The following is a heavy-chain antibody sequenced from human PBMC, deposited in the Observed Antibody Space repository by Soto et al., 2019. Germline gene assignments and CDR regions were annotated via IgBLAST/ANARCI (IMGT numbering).Heavy chain of an antibody. V-gene: IGHV4-59*01. D-gene: IGHD2-2*01. CDR3: ARDLGSTSRFDP. CDR1: GGSISNNY. Sequence: ASETLSLTCTVSGGSISNNYWSWIRQPPGKGLEYIGYMSSSGSTNYNPSLKSRVTMSLDTSKNQFSLKLISVTAADTAVYYCARDLGSTSRFDPWGQGTLVTVSS. J-gene: IGHJ5*02. CDR2: MSSSGST.